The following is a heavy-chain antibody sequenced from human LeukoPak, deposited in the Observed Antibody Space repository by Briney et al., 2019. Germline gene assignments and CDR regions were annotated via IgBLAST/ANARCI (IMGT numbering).Heavy chain of an antibody. CDR1: GGTFSSYA. CDR3: ARELRGTYYYESSGSDY. D-gene: IGHD3-22*01. Sequence: VASVKVSCKASGGTFSSYAISWVRQAPGQGLEWMGWISAFNGNTNYAQKFQGRVTMTTDTSTSTGYLEVRSLRVDDTAVYYCARELRGTYYYESSGSDYWGQGTLVTVSS. V-gene: IGHV1-18*01. CDR2: ISAFNGNT. J-gene: IGHJ4*02.